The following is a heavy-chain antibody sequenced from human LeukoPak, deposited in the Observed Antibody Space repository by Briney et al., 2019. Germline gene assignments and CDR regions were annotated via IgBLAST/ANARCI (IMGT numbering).Heavy chain of an antibody. CDR3: ARGGPWARYYDSNWGAFDI. CDR1: GGSISSGSYY. Sequence: PSETLSLTCTVSGGSISSGSYYWSWIRQPAGKGPEWIGRIYTSGSTNYNPSLKSRVTISVDTSKNQFSLKLSSVTAADTAVYYRARGGPWARYYDSNWGAFDIWGQGTMVTVSS. D-gene: IGHD3-22*01. V-gene: IGHV4-61*02. CDR2: IYTSGST. J-gene: IGHJ3*02.